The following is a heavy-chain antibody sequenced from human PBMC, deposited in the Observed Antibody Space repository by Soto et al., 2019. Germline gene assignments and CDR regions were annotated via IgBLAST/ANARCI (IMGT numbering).Heavy chain of an antibody. D-gene: IGHD3-3*01. CDR3: ARDDVLRFLEWLYTAAYGSGSPDY. V-gene: IGHV3-33*01. Sequence: QVQLVESGGGVVQPGRSLRLSCAASGFTFSSYGMHWVRQAPGKGLEWVAVIWYDGSNKYYADSVKGRFTISRDNYKITLYLQMNSLRAEDTAVYYCARDDVLRFLEWLYTAAYGSGSPDYWGQGTMVTVSS. J-gene: IGHJ4*02. CDR2: IWYDGSNK. CDR1: GFTFSSYG.